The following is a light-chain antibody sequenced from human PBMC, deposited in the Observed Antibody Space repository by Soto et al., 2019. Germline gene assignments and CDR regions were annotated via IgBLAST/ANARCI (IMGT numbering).Light chain of an antibody. Sequence: EIVLTQSPGALSVSPGERATLSCRASQSVSSNLAWYQQKPGQAPRLLIYDTSTRATGIPARFSGSGSGTEFTLTISSLQSEDFAVYYCRQYNNWPPITFGQGTRLEIK. CDR1: QSVSSN. CDR3: RQYNNWPPIT. CDR2: DTS. V-gene: IGKV3-15*01. J-gene: IGKJ5*01.